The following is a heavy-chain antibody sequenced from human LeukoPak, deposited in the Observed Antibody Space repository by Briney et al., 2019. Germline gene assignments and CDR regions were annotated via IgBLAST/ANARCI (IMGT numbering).Heavy chain of an antibody. D-gene: IGHD5-12*01. J-gene: IGHJ6*03. Sequence: SETLSLTCAVSGVSIGSGGYSWSWIRPPPGKGLEWIGYIYYSGSTYYNPSLKSRVTISVDTSKNQFSLKLSSVTAADTAVYYCARVRYSGYDSPHYYYYMDVWGKGTTVTVSS. CDR1: GVSIGSGGYS. V-gene: IGHV4-30-4*07. CDR2: IYYSGST. CDR3: ARVRYSGYDSPHYYYYMDV.